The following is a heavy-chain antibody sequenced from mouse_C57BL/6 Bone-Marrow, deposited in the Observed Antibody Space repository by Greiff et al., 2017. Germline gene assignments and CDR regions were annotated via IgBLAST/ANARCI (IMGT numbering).Heavy chain of an antibody. Sequence: QVQLQQPGAELVRPGASVKLSCKASGYTFTSYWMHWVKQRPGQGLEWIGVIDPSDSYTNYNQKFKGKATLTVDTSSSTAYMQLSSLTSEDSAVYYWASYCSSLTGTSYAMDYWGQGTSVTVSA. CDR3: ASYCSSLTGTSYAMDY. CDR2: IDPSDSYT. CDR1: GYTFTSYW. J-gene: IGHJ4*01. V-gene: IGHV1-59*01. D-gene: IGHD4-1*01.